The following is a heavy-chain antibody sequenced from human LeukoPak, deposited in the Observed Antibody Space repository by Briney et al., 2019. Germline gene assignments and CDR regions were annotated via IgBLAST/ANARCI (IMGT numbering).Heavy chain of an antibody. CDR3: AGSRVPYGLDV. CDR1: GGSISSNW. Sequence: SGTLSLTCVVSGGSISSNWWSWVRQPPGKGLEWIGEIYHSGSTNYNPSLKSRVTMSVDNPKNEFFLKLSSVTAADTAVYYCAGSRVPYGLDVWGKGTTVTASS. D-gene: IGHD1-26*01. CDR2: IYHSGST. J-gene: IGHJ6*04. V-gene: IGHV4-4*02.